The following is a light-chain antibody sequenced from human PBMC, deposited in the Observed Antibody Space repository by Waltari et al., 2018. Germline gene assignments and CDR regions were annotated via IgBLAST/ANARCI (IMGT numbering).Light chain of an antibody. CDR3: QQYGSSPS. J-gene: IGKJ2*01. CDR1: QSVSSTY. V-gene: IGKV3-20*01. Sequence: EIVLTQSPGTLSLSPGERATLPCRASQSVSSTYLAWYQQKPGRAARLLIYGASSRATGIPDRFSGSGSSTDFTLIISRLEPEDFAVYYCQQYGSSPSFGQGTKLEIK. CDR2: GAS.